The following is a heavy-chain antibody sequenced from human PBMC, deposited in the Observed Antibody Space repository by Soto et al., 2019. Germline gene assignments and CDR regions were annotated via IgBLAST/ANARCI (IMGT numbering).Heavy chain of an antibody. CDR1: GFTFSSNA. D-gene: IGHD2-21*01. V-gene: IGHV3-23*01. CDR3: AKPRSFCDGVSCYFDY. J-gene: IGHJ4*02. Sequence: QPGGSLRLSCAGSGFTFSSNALSWVRQAPGKGLEWISSISGSGGTIYYADSVKGRFTISRDNSENTLYLQMNSLRAEDTAAYYCAKPRSFCDGVSCYFDYWGQGTLVTVSS. CDR2: ISGSGGTI.